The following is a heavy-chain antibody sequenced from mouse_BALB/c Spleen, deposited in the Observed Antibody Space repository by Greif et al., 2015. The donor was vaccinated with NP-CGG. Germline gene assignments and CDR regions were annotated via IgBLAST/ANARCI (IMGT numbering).Heavy chain of an antibody. J-gene: IGHJ4*01. CDR1: GYTFTSYW. CDR3: ALTTAPYYAMDY. V-gene: IGHV1-69*02. CDR2: IDPSDSYT. D-gene: IGHD1-2*01. Sequence: VQLQQSGAELVKPGASVKLSCKASGYTFTSYWMHWVKQRPGQGLEWIGEIDPSDSYTNYDQKFKGKATLTVDKSSSTAYMQLSSLTSEDSAVYYCALTTAPYYAMDYWGQGTSVTVSS.